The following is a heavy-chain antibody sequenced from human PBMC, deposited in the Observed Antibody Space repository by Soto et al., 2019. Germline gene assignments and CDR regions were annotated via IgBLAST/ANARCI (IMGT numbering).Heavy chain of an antibody. CDR3: ARSRIPAHRDFDY. CDR1: GFTFSDHY. J-gene: IGHJ4*02. Sequence: EVQLVESGGGLVQPGGSLRLSCAASGFTFSDHYMDWVRQAPGKGLEWVGRTRNKANSYTTEYAASVKGRFTISRDDSNNSLYLQMKSLKTEDTAVYYCARSRIPAHRDFDYWGQGTLVTVSS. CDR2: TRNKANSYTT. D-gene: IGHD6-13*01. V-gene: IGHV3-72*01.